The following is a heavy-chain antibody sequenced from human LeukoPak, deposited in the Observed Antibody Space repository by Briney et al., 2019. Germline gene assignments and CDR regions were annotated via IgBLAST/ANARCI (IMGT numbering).Heavy chain of an antibody. J-gene: IGHJ4*02. D-gene: IGHD3-22*01. CDR1: GGSFSGYY. V-gene: IGHV4-34*01. CDR2: INHSGST. CDR3: ARGASVNYDSSGYRPIHFDY. Sequence: SETLSLTCAVYGGSFSGYYWSWIRQPPGKGLEWIGEINHSGSTNYNPSLKSRVTISVDTSKNQFSLKLSSVTAADTAVYYCARGASVNYDSSGYRPIHFDYWGQGTLVTVSS.